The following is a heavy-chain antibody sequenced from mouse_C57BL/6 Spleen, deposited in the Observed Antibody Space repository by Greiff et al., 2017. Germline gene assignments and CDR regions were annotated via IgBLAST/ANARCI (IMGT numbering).Heavy chain of an antibody. CDR2: IYPRSGNT. CDR3: AREGTEVARSYGDY. Sequence: VQLQEPGAELARPGASVKLSCKASGYTFTSYGISWVKQRTGQGLEWTGEIYPRSGNTHYNEKFKGKATLTADKSSSTAYMELSSLTSEDSAVYFCAREGTEVARSYGDYWGQGTALTVSS. V-gene: IGHV1-81*01. D-gene: IGHD1-1*01. J-gene: IGHJ2*01. CDR1: GYTFTSYG.